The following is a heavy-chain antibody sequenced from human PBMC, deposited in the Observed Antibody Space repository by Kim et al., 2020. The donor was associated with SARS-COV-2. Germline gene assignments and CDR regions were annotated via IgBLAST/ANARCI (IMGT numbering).Heavy chain of an antibody. CDR2: ISYDGSNK. CDR3: AKRGVYCSGGSCYADY. Sequence: GGSLRLSCAASGFTFSSYGMHWVRQAPGKGLEWVAVISYDGSNKYYADSVMGRFTISRDNSKNTLYLQMNSLRAEDTAVYYCAKRGVYCSGGSCYADYWG. CDR1: GFTFSSYG. J-gene: IGHJ4*03. V-gene: IGHV3-30*18. D-gene: IGHD2-15*01.